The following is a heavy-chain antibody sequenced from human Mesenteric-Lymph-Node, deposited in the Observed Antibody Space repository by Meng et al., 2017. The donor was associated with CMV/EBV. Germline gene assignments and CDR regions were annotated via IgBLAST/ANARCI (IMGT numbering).Heavy chain of an antibody. CDR2: MSYDGTTE. CDR1: GFTFSNYA. Sequence: GESLKISCAASGFTFSNYAIHWVRQAPGKGLEWVSLMSYDGTTEYYADSVRGRFTISRDNSKNTLYLQMNSLRPDDTAVYYCARGRTMIVVVKYYFDYWGQGTLVTVSS. CDR3: ARGRTMIVVVKYYFDY. V-gene: IGHV3-30-3*01. J-gene: IGHJ4*02. D-gene: IGHD3-22*01.